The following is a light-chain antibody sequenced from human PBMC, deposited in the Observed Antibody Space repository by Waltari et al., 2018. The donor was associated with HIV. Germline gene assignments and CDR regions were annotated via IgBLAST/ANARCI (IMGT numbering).Light chain of an antibody. V-gene: IGLV2-11*01. J-gene: IGLJ2*01. CDR1: SSDVGGSNYNY. Sequence: HSALTQPRSVSGSPGQSVTISCTGTSSDVGGSNYNYVSWYQQHPGKAPKLMIYDVTKRPSGVPDRFSGSKSGNTASLTISGLQAEDEADYYCCSYAGSYTLIFGGGTKLTVL. CDR2: DVT. CDR3: CSYAGSYTLI.